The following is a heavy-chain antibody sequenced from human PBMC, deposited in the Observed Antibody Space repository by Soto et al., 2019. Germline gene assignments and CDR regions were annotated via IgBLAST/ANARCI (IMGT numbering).Heavy chain of an antibody. CDR3: AKGYSYSVCDY. CDR1: GVTFSSYG. J-gene: IGHJ4*02. Sequence: QVQLVESGGGVVQPGRSLRLSCAASGVTFSSYGMHWVRQAPGKGLEWVAVISYDGSNKYYADSVKCRFTISRYNSKNTLDLQMICLRVEDTDGYSLAKGYSYSVCDYWGQGTLVTVSS. V-gene: IGHV3-30*18. CDR2: ISYDGSNK. D-gene: IGHD5-18*01.